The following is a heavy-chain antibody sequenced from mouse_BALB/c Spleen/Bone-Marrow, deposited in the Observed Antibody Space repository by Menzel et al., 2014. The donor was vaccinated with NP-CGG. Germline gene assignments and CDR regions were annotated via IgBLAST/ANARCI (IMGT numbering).Heavy chain of an antibody. CDR2: IDPANGNT. CDR1: GFNIKDTY. Sequence: EVKLMESGAELVKPGASARLSCTASGFNIKDTYIHWVKQRPEQGLEWIGRIDPANGNTKYDPKFQGKATITADTFSNTAYLQLSSLTSEDTAVYYCASYRLRTYFDYWGQGTTLTVSS. V-gene: IGHV14-3*02. D-gene: IGHD2-14*01. CDR3: ASYRLRTYFDY. J-gene: IGHJ2*01.